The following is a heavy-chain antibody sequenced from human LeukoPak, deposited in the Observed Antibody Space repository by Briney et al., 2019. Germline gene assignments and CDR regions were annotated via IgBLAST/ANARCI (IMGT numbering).Heavy chain of an antibody. D-gene: IGHD2-15*01. CDR1: GFTFSSYA. CDR3: ARESTPYYYYGMDV. J-gene: IGHJ6*02. V-gene: IGHV3-30-3*01. CDR2: ISYDGSNK. Sequence: VRSLRLSCAASGFTFSSYAMHWVRQAPGKGLEWVAVISYDGSNKYYADSVKGRFTISRDNSKNTLYLQMNSLRDEDTAVYYCARESTPYYYYGMDVWGRGTTVTVSS.